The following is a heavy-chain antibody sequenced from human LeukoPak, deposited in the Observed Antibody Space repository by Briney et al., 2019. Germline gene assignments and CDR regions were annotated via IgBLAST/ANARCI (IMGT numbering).Heavy chain of an antibody. CDR1: GGSISSYY. CDR2: IYYSGST. CDR3: ARGQQWLVPGFDP. J-gene: IGHJ5*02. Sequence: KPSETLSLTCTVSGGSISSYYWSWIRQPPGKGLEWIGYIYYSGSTNYNPSLKSRVTISVDTSKNQFSLKLSSVTAADTAVYYCARGQQWLVPGFDPWGQGTLVTVSS. D-gene: IGHD6-19*01. V-gene: IGHV4-59*01.